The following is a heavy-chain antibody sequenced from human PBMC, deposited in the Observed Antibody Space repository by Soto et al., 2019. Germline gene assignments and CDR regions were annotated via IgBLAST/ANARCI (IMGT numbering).Heavy chain of an antibody. CDR1: GYTFTSYY. V-gene: IGHV1-46*01. CDR3: ARSHIVYCGGDCPAGN. J-gene: IGHJ1*01. D-gene: IGHD2-21*02. CDR2: INPSGGST. Sequence: GASVKVSCKASGYTFTSYYMHWVRQAPGQGLEWMGIINPSGGSTSYAQKFQGRVTMTRDTSTSTVYMEMSSLRSEDTAVYYCARSHIVYCGGDCPAGNWGQGTLVTVSS.